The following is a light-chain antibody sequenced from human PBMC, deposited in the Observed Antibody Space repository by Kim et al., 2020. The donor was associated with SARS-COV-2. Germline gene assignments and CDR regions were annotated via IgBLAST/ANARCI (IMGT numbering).Light chain of an antibody. Sequence: AVGQTVRITCQGDSLRSYYASRYQQKPGQAPVLVIYEKNNRPSGIPDRFSGSSSGNTASLTITGAQAEDEADYYCNSRESGVNHVVFGGGTQLTVL. CDR1: SLRSYY. CDR2: EKN. V-gene: IGLV3-19*01. J-gene: IGLJ3*02. CDR3: NSRESGVNHVV.